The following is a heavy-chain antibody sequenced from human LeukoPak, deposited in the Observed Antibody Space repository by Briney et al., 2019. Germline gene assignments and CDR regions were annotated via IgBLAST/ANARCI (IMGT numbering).Heavy chain of an antibody. CDR1: GFTFSSYG. D-gene: IGHD5-18*01. CDR2: ISYDGSNK. J-gene: IGHJ6*02. CDR3: AKDSSGYSYGYSDYYYGMDV. Sequence: GGSLRLSCAASGFTFSSYGMHWVRQALGKGLEWVAVISYDGSNKYYADSVKGRFTISRDNSKNTLYLQMNSLRAEDTAVYYCAKDSSGYSYGYSDYYYGMDVWGQGTTVTVSS. V-gene: IGHV3-30*18.